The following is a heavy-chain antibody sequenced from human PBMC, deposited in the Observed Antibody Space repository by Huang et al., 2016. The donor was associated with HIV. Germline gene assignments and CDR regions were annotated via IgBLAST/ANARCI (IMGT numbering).Heavy chain of an antibody. V-gene: IGHV3-23*01. CDR3: AKDRVAGTGHCFDP. Sequence: EVKLLESGGGLVQPGGSLRLSCAASGFSFSSYTMTWVRQAPGKGVEWVSYIRGSDNTTFYADSVKGRFNISRDNSKNTLYLQMKGLRVDDTAVYYCAKDRVAGTGHCFDPWGQGTLVTVSS. D-gene: IGHD6-19*01. J-gene: IGHJ5*02. CDR2: IRGSDNTT. CDR1: GFSFSSYT.